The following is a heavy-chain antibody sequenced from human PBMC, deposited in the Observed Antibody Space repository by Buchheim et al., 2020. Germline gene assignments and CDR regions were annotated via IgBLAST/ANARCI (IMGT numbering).Heavy chain of an antibody. D-gene: IGHD3-10*01. V-gene: IGHV3-30*18. J-gene: IGHJ6*03. CDR3: ANQLDYYGDIDYMDV. CDR2: ILYDGSNQ. Sequence: QVQLVESGGGVVQPGRSLRLSCAASGFTFSSYGMHWVRQAPGKGLEWVAVILYDGSNQYFADYVKGRFTITRDNSKNTLYMQMNSLRAEDTAVYYCANQLDYYGDIDYMDVWGKGTT. CDR1: GFTFSSYG.